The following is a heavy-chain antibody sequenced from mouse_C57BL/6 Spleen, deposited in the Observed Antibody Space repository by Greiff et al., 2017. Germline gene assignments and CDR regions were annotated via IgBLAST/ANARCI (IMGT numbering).Heavy chain of an antibody. CDR3: ARRPITTVVEGYFDV. CDR2: IYPRSGNT. J-gene: IGHJ1*03. V-gene: IGHV1-81*01. Sequence: LVESGAELARPGASVKLSCKASGYTFTSYGISWVKQRTGQGLEWIGEIYPRSGNTYYNEKFKGKATLTADKSSSTAYMELRSLTSEDSAVYFCARRPITTVVEGYFDVWGTGTTVTVSS. D-gene: IGHD1-1*01. CDR1: GYTFTSYG.